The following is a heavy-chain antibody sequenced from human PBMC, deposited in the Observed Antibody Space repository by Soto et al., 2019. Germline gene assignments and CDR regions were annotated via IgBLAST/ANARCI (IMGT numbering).Heavy chain of an antibody. CDR1: GYTFTGYY. D-gene: IGHD2-2*01. CDR3: ARARAQYCSSTSCYGNYFDY. V-gene: IGHV1-8*02. J-gene: IGHJ4*02. Sequence: EASVKVSCKASGYTFTGYYMHWVRQAPGQGLEWMGWMNPNSGNTGYAQKFQGRVTMTRNTSISTAYMELSSLRSEDTAVYYCARARAQYCSSTSCYGNYFDYWGQGTLVTVSS. CDR2: MNPNSGNT.